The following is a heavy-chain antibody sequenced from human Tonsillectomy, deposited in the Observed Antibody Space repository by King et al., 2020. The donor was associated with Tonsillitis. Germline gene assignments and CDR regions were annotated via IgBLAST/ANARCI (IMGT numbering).Heavy chain of an antibody. V-gene: IGHV2-5*02. CDR3: AHSGVTGEPSYSFDY. D-gene: IGHD3-9*01. J-gene: IGHJ4*02. CDR1: GVSLSTSGVG. CDR2: IHCDADK. Sequence: ITLKESGPTLVKPTQTLTLTCTFSGVSLSTSGVGVGWIRQPPGKALYWLALIHCDADKRDSPSLKSRLTNTKDTSKNQVVLTMTNMDPVDTATYYCAHSGVTGEPSYSFDYWGQGTLVTVSS.